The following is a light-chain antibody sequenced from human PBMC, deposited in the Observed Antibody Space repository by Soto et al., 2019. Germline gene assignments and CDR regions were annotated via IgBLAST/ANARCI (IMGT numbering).Light chain of an antibody. CDR1: QSLGSN. CDR3: QQYSDWPPV. V-gene: IGKV3D-15*01. Sequence: VLTQSPATLSVSPGERATLSCRASQSLGSNLAWYQQRPGRAPRLLIFATSTRATGIPARVNGAGSGTDFTLTISSLQSEDFAVYYCQQYSDWPPVFGPGTSV. CDR2: ATS. J-gene: IGKJ3*01.